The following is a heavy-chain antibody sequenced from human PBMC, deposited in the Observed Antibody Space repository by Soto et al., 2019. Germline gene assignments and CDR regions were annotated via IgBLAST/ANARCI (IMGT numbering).Heavy chain of an antibody. CDR2: IYWHDDK. D-gene: IGHD6-19*01. V-gene: IGHV2-5*01. CDR3: ARVLSIAVAPKSPTFAY. Sequence: QITLKESGPTLVKPTQTLTLTCTFSGFSLSTSGVGVGWIRQPPGKALEWLALIYWHDDKRYSPSLKSRLTITTDTTINHVVLTIPNMDHLATATYYCARVLSIAVAPKSPTFAYWGQGTLLTVSS. J-gene: IGHJ4*02. CDR1: GFSLSTSGVG.